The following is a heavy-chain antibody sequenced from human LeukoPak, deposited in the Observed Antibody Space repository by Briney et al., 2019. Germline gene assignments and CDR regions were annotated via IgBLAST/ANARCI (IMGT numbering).Heavy chain of an antibody. V-gene: IGHV4/OR15-8*02. CDR2: ISLAGQT. Sequence: RSATDSLNRGVSARSISVTSSGTAVRQPPGQGLEWIGEISLAGQTNNNPSLSDLTTMSLDKSSNQLSLQLRSVTAADTAIYFSSKERGTFCTFGYWGQGT. J-gene: IGHJ4*02. D-gene: IGHD2-15*01. CDR3: SKERGTFCTFGY. CDR1: ARSISVTSS.